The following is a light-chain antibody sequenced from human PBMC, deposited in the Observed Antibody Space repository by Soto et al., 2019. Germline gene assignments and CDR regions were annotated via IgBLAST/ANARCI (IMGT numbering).Light chain of an antibody. CDR1: QSVLYSTNNKNY. V-gene: IGKV4-1*01. J-gene: IGKJ4*01. Sequence: DIVMTQSPDSLAVSLGERATINCKSSQSVLYSTNNKNYSAWYQQQPGQPPKLLIYWADTRESGVPDRFSGSGSGTDFTLTISSLQAEDVAVYYCQQYYITPLTFGGGTKVEIK. CDR3: QQYYITPLT. CDR2: WAD.